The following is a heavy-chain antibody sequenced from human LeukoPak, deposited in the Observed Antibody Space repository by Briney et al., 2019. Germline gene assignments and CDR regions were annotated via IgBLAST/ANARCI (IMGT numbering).Heavy chain of an antibody. CDR2: INHSGST. D-gene: IGHD2-2*01. CDR1: GGSFSGYY. J-gene: IGHJ5*02. CDR3: VRVYQPLRWFDP. V-gene: IGHV4-34*01. Sequence: SETLSLTCAVYGGSFSGYYWSWLRQPPGKGLEWIGEINHSGSTNYNPSLKSRVTISVDTSKNQFSLKLSSVTAADTAVYYCVRVYQPLRWFDPWRQGTLVTVSS.